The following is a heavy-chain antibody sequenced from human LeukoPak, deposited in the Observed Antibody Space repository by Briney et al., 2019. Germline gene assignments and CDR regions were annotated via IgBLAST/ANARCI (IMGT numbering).Heavy chain of an antibody. CDR2: IYYSGST. J-gene: IGHJ4*02. CDR3: ARDYHSRGFDY. V-gene: IGHV4-31*03. CDR1: GXSISSGGYY. Sequence: SQTLSLTCTVSGXSISSGGYYWSWIRQHPGKGLEWIGYIYYSGSTYYNPSLKSRVTISVDTSKNQFSLKLSSVTAADTAVYYCARDYHSRGFDYWGQGTLVTVSS. D-gene: IGHD4-11*01.